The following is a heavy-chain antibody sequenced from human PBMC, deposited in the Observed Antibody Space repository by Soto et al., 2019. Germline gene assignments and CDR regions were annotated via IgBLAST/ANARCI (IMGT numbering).Heavy chain of an antibody. CDR3: ARAESSGYYSTSSFGY. CDR2: ISYDGSNK. D-gene: IGHD3-22*01. V-gene: IGHV3-30-3*01. Sequence: QVQLVESGGGVVQPGRSLRLSCAASGFTFSSYAMHWVCQAPGKGLEWVAVISYDGSNKYYADSVKGRFTISRDNSKNTLYLQMNSLRAEDTAVYYCARAESSGYYSTSSFGYWGQGTLVTVSS. J-gene: IGHJ4*02. CDR1: GFTFSSYA.